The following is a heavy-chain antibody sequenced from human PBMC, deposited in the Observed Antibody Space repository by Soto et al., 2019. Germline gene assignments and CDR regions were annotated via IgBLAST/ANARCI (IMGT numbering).Heavy chain of an antibody. CDR1: GGSISSSNW. CDR2: IYHSGST. Sequence: QVQLQESGPGLVKPSGTLSLTCAVSGGSISSSNWWSWVRQPPGKGLEWIGEIYHSGSTNYNPSRKXRXTXSXXTSKNQCSLKVSSVTAADTAVYYCARATGMALFDYWGQGTLVTVSS. V-gene: IGHV4-4*02. CDR3: ARATGMALFDY. D-gene: IGHD5-18*01. J-gene: IGHJ4*02.